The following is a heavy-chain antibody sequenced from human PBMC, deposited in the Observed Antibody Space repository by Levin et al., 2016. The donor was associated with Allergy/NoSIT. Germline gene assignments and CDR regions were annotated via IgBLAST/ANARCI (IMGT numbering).Heavy chain of an antibody. J-gene: IGHJ4*02. Sequence: VRQAPGKGLVWVSRINSDGRSTTYADSVKGRFTISRDNAKNTLYLQMNSLRAEDTAIYYCATAPVGATSPNYFAYWGQGTLVTVSS. CDR3: ATAPVGATSPNYFAY. V-gene: IGHV3-74*01. CDR2: INSDGRST. D-gene: IGHD1-26*01.